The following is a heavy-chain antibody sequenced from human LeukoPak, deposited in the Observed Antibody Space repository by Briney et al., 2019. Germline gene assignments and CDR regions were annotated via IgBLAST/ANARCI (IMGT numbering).Heavy chain of an antibody. CDR1: GYTFTSCD. D-gene: IGHD5-24*01. CDR3: ARDEETATIFGYMDV. J-gene: IGHJ6*03. V-gene: IGHV1-8*01. CDR2: MNPNSGNT. Sequence: ASVKLSCKASGYTFTSCDIDWVRQATGQGLEWMGGMNPNSGNTGYAQKFQGRVTMTTNTSINTAYMELSSLRSEDTAVYYCARDEETATIFGYMDVWGKGTTVTVTS.